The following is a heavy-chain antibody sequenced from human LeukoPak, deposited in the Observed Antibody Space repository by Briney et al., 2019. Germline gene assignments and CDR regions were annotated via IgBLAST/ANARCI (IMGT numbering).Heavy chain of an antibody. CDR1: GYTFTSYD. CDR2: MNLNSGNK. Sequence: ASVKVSCKASGYTFTSYDINWVRQATGQGLEGMGWMNLNSGNKGYAQKFQGRVTITRNTSISTAYMELSSLRSEDTAVYYCARGRLNPTGSFSRRSYAFDIWGQGTMVTVSS. D-gene: IGHD5-12*01. CDR3: ARGRLNPTGSFSRRSYAFDI. V-gene: IGHV1-8*03. J-gene: IGHJ3*02.